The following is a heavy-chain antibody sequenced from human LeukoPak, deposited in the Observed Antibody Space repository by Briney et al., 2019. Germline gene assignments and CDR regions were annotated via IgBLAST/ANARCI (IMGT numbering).Heavy chain of an antibody. CDR3: AKDWGFQYASGSYCEY. Sequence: GTSLRLSCAASGFSFSSHGMHWVRQAPGMGLEWVALIWNDGSSEYYADSVKGRFTISRDNSKNTLYLQMNSLRAEDTAVYYCAKDWGFQYASGSYCEYWGQGTLVTVSS. CDR2: IWNDGSSE. V-gene: IGHV3-33*06. CDR1: GFSFSSHG. J-gene: IGHJ4*02. D-gene: IGHD3-10*01.